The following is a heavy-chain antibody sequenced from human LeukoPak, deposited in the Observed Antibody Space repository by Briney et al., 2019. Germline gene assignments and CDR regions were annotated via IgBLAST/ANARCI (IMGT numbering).Heavy chain of an antibody. V-gene: IGHV1-2*02. CDR1: GYTFTNYG. CDR3: ARGRCSGGSCYVDYYYYYMDV. CDR2: INPNSGGT. J-gene: IGHJ6*03. D-gene: IGHD2-15*01. Sequence: ASVKVSCKASGYTFTNYGISWVRQAPGQGLEWMGWINPNSGGTNYAQKFQGRVTMTRDTSISTAYMELSRLRSDDTAVYYCARGRCSGGSCYVDYYYYYMDVWGKGTTVTISS.